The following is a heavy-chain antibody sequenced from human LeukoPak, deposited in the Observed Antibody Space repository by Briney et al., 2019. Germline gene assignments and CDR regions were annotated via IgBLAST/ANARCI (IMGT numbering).Heavy chain of an antibody. D-gene: IGHD3-3*01. CDR1: GGSISSYY. J-gene: IGHJ2*01. V-gene: IGHV4-59*01. CDR2: IYYSGST. Sequence: GSLRLSCTVSGGSISSYYWSWIRQPPGKGLEWIGYIYYSGSTNYNPSLKSRVTISVDTSKNQFSLKLSSVTAADTAVYYCAKVNYDFWADWYFDLWGRGTLVTVSS. CDR3: AKVNYDFWADWYFDL.